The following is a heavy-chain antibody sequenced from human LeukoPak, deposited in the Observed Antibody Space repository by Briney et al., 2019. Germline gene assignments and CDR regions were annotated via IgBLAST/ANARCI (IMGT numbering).Heavy chain of an antibody. CDR1: GWSFNDYY. V-gene: IGHV4-34*01. CDR3: ARGQVPAARGYNWFDP. D-gene: IGHD2-2*01. Sequence: SETLSLTCAVYGWSFNDYYWNWIRQPPGKGLGWIGEINARGDTNYNPSLESRATISVDTSKNQFSLRLTSMIAADTALYYCARGQVPAARGYNWFDPWGQGTLVTVSS. CDR2: INARGDT. J-gene: IGHJ5*02.